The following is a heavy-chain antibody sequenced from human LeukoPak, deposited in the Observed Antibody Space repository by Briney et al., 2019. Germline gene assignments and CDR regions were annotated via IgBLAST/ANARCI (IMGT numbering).Heavy chain of an antibody. D-gene: IGHD4-17*01. Sequence: GGSLRLSCAASGFTFSTYWVSWVRQAPGKGLEWVANLKQDGSEKNYVDSVKGRFTISRDNAKNSLYLQMNSLRAEDTAVYYCARDSHDYGDSLRVEYWGQGTLVTVSS. J-gene: IGHJ4*02. CDR3: ARDSHDYGDSLRVEY. V-gene: IGHV3-7*01. CDR2: LKQDGSEK. CDR1: GFTFSTYW.